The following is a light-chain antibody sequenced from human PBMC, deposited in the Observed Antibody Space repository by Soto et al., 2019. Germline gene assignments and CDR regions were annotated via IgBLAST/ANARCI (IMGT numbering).Light chain of an antibody. CDR1: QSVLYSSNHKNY. J-gene: IGKJ4*01. Sequence: DIVMTQSPDSLAVSLGERATINCKSSQSVLYSSNHKNYLAWYQQIPGQPPKLLIYWASTRESGVPDRFSGSGSGTDFTLTISSLQAEDVAVYYCQQYYSTPRTFGGGTKVEIK. CDR2: WAS. CDR3: QQYYSTPRT. V-gene: IGKV4-1*01.